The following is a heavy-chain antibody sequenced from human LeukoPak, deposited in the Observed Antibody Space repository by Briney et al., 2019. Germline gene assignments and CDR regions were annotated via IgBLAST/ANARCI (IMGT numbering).Heavy chain of an antibody. CDR1: GGTFSSNA. V-gene: IGHV1-2*02. D-gene: IGHD5-12*01. CDR2: INPNSGGT. CDR3: ARELEMATITGY. J-gene: IGHJ4*02. Sequence: ASVKVSCKASGGTFSSNAISWVRQAPGQGLEWMGWINPNSGGTNYAQKFQGRVTMTRDTSISTAYMELSRLRSDDTAVYYCARELEMATITGYWGQGTLVTVSS.